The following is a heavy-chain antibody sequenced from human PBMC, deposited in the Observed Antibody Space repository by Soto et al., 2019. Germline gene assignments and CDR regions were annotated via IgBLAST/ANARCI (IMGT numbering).Heavy chain of an antibody. CDR3: AAWAEGATEVH. J-gene: IGHJ4*02. CDR1: GFSFSVYG. Sequence: GGSLRLSCETSGFSFSVYGMHWVRQAPGKGLEWVAVIWYDASNQFYAASVEGRFTVSRDNSKAILYLQMNSLRAEDTAVYYCAAWAEGATEVHWGQGTLVTVSS. D-gene: IGHD2-15*01. CDR2: IWYDASNQ. V-gene: IGHV3-33*01.